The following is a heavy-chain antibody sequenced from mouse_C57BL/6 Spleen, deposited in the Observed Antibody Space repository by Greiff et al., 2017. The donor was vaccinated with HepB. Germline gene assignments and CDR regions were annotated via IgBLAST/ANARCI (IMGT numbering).Heavy chain of an antibody. D-gene: IGHD1-1*01. J-gene: IGHJ4*01. V-gene: IGHV1-39*01. CDR2: INPNYGTT. Sequence: VQLQQSGPELVKPGASVKISCKASGYSFTDYNMNWVKQSNGKSLEWIGVINPNYGTTSYNQKFKGKATLTVDQSSSTAYMQLNSLTSEDSAVYYCASGVTTVPLYYAMDYWGQGTSVTVSS. CDR1: GYSFTDYN. CDR3: ASGVTTVPLYYAMDY.